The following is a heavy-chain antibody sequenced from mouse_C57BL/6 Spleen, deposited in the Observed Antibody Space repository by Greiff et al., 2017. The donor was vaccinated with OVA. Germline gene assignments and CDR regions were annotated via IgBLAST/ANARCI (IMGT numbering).Heavy chain of an antibody. Sequence: VQLQESGAELARPGASVKLSCKASGYTFTSYGISWVKQRTGQGLEWIGEIYPRSGNTYYNEKFKGKATLTADKSSSTAYMQLSSLTSEDSAVYFCAEIYYGYDGDYWGQGTSVTVSS. D-gene: IGHD2-2*01. CDR3: AEIYYGYDGDY. J-gene: IGHJ4*01. CDR2: IYPRSGNT. CDR1: GYTFTSYG. V-gene: IGHV1-81*01.